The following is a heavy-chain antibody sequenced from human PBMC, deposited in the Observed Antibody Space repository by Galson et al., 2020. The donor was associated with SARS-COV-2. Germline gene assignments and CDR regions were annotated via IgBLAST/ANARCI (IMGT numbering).Heavy chain of an antibody. J-gene: IGHJ1*01. D-gene: IGHD6-13*01. Sequence: SETLSLTCAVSGGSFSGYYWTWIRQPPGKGLEWIGEINHSGNTNYNPSLKSRVTISVDTSKNQFFLKLISVTAADTAVYYCARAGYSSSWDGAVEYCQHWGQGSLVTF. CDR2: INHSGNT. CDR3: ARAGYSSSWDGAVEYCQH. V-gene: IGHV4-34*01. CDR1: GGSFSGYY.